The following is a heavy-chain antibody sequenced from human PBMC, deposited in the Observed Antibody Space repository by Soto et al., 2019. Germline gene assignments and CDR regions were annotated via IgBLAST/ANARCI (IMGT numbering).Heavy chain of an antibody. CDR3: AKWGEVSHKPGGNYYYGMDV. Sequence: QVQLVESGGGVVQPGTSLRLSCAASGFTFGNYGMHWVRQPPGKGLEWMSSILYDGSDKYYADSVKSRFTISRDDSKNTVYLQMDSLRPDDTAVYYCAKWGEVSHKPGGNYYYGMDVWGQGTTVTVSS. J-gene: IGHJ6*02. CDR2: ILYDGSDK. CDR1: GFTFGNYG. D-gene: IGHD3-16*01. V-gene: IGHV3-30*18.